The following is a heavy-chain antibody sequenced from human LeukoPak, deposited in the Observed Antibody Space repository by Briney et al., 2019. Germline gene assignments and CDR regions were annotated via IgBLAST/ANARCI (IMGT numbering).Heavy chain of an antibody. D-gene: IGHD4-11*01. CDR3: ARVANDYSNYYFDY. CDR1: GGSISSGSYY. J-gene: IGHJ4*02. CDR2: IYTSGST. V-gene: IGHV4-61*02. Sequence: SETLSLTCTVSGGSISSGSYYWSWIRQPAGKGLEWIGRIYTSGSTNYNPSLKSRVTISVDTSKNQFSLKLSSVTTADTAVYYCARVANDYSNYYFDYWGQGILVTVSS.